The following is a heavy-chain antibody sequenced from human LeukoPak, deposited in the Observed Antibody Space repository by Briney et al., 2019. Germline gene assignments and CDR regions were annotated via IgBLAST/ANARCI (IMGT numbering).Heavy chain of an antibody. J-gene: IGHJ4*02. V-gene: IGHV3-11*06. CDR3: ARDGSLGELSLYATDY. D-gene: IGHD3-16*02. CDR2: ISSSSSYT. Sequence: GGSLRLSCAASGFTFSDYYMSWIRQAPGKGLEWVSYISSSSSYTNYADSVKGRFTISRDDAKNSLYLQMNSLRAEDTAVYYCARDGSLGELSLYATDYWGQGTLVTVSS. CDR1: GFTFSDYY.